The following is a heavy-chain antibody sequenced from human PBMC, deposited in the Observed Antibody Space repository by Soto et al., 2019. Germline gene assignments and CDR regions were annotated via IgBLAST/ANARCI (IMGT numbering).Heavy chain of an antibody. V-gene: IGHV3-23*01. CDR2: ISGSGGST. J-gene: IGHJ4*02. Sequence: EVQLLESGGGLVQPGGSLRLSCAASGFTFSSYAMSWVRQAPGKGLEWVSAISGSGGSTYYADSVKGRFTISRDDFKDTLYGQMNSLGVEDTAVCYCAKDDYCIGGSWYSAPFDYCGQGTLVTVSS. CDR3: AKDDYCIGGSWYSAPFDY. D-gene: IGHD2-15*01. CDR1: GFTFSSYA.